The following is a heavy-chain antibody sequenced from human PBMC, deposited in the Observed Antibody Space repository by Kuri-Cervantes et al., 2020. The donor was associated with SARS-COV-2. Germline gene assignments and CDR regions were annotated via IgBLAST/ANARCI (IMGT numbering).Heavy chain of an antibody. Sequence: GESLKISCAASGSTFSSYSMNWVRQAPGKGLQWVSSISSSSSYIYYADSVKGRFTISRDNAKNSLYLQMNSLRAEDTAVYYCARDQSGSYYFGYFDYWGQGTLVTVSS. CDR3: ARDQSGSYYFGYFDY. J-gene: IGHJ4*02. CDR2: ISSSSSYI. CDR1: GSTFSSYS. D-gene: IGHD1-26*01. V-gene: IGHV3-21*01.